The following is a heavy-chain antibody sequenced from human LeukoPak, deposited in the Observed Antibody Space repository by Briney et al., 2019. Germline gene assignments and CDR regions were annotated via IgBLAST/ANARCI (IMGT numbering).Heavy chain of an antibody. J-gene: IGHJ6*02. V-gene: IGHV1-2*02. CDR3: ARGYYGMDL. Sequence: ASVKVSCKASGYTFTGYYMHWVRQAPGQGLEWMGWINPKTGDTDSAQNFQGRVTMTRDTSVNTVYMELSRLTSDDTAVYYCARGYYGMDLWGQGTTVTVSS. CDR1: GYTFTGYY. CDR2: INPKTGDT.